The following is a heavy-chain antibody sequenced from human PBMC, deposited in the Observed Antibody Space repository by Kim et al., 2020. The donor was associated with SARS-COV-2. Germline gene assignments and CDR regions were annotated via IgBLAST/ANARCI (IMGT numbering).Heavy chain of an antibody. J-gene: IGHJ1*01. CDR2: ISWNSGSI. CDR1: GFTFDDYA. Sequence: GGSLRLSCAASGFTFDDYAMHWVRQAPGKGLEWVSGISWNSGSIGYADSVKGRFTISRDNAKNSLYLQMNSLRAEDTALYYCAKDLLGLKLWGGWTDVTFQHWGQGTLVTVSS. CDR3: AKDLLGLKLWGGWTDVTFQH. D-gene: IGHD2-21*01. V-gene: IGHV3-9*01.